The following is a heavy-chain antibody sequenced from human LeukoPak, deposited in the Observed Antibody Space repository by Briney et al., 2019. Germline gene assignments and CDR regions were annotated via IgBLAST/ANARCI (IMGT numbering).Heavy chain of an antibody. Sequence: SETLSLTCSVSGASISSGSNYWGWIRQPPGKTLEWIGSIYSSGSTYYNPSLKSRVIIIIDTPKNHFSLTLSSVTAADTAVYYCARTPLFYYDSSGYHDYWGQGTLVTVSS. CDR3: ARTPLFYYDSSGYHDY. V-gene: IGHV4-39*07. D-gene: IGHD3-22*01. CDR2: IYSSGST. J-gene: IGHJ4*02. CDR1: GASISSGSNY.